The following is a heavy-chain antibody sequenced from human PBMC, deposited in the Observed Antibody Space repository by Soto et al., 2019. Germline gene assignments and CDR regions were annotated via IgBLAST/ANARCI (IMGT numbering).Heavy chain of an antibody. D-gene: IGHD2-15*01. V-gene: IGHV1-18*01. CDR1: GYTFTSYG. CDR3: ARRALGYCSGGSCSEDY. CDR2: ISAYNGNT. J-gene: IGHJ4*02. Sequence: QVQLVQSGAEVKKPGASVKVSCKASGYTFTSYGISWVRQAPGQGLEWMGWISAYNGNTNYAQKLQGRGTMTTDTSTSTAYMELRSLRSDDTAVYYCARRALGYCSGGSCSEDYWGQGTLVTVSS.